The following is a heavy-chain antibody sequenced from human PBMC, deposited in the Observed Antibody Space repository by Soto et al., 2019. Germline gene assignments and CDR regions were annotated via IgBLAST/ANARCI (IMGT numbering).Heavy chain of an antibody. CDR2: MKQDGSQK. J-gene: IGHJ4*02. CDR1: GFTFSDYW. V-gene: IGHV3-7*05. D-gene: IGHD6-19*01. CDR3: EKFVKRRDGWYYFDH. Sequence: PGGSLRLSCAASGFTFSDYWMSWVRQTPGKGLEWVANMKQDGSQKYCVDSVKGRFTISRDNSKNTLYMQMNSLRAEDKAVYYCEKFVKRRDGWYYFDHWCQAVLVTVS.